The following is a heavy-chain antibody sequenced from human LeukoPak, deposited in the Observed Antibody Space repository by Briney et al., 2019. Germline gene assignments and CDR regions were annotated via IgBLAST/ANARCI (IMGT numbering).Heavy chain of an antibody. CDR1: GGSFSGYY. CDR2: INHSGSA. CDR3: ASGHSSSSY. V-gene: IGHV4-34*01. J-gene: IGHJ4*02. Sequence: SETLSLTCALYGGSFSGYYWSWIRQPPGKGLEWIGEINHSGSANYNPSLKSRVTISVDTSKNQFSLKLSSVTAADTAVYYCASGHSSSSYWGQGTLVTVSS. D-gene: IGHD6-13*01.